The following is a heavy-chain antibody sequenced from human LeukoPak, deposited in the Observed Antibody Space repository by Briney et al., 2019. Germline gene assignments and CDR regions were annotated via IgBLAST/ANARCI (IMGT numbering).Heavy chain of an antibody. CDR2: IYYSGST. D-gene: IGHD3-22*01. CDR1: GVSIKCYY. V-gene: IGHV4-59*12. J-gene: IGHJ4*02. CDR3: ARGFYSYDSSGPRELFDY. Sequence: KPSETLSLTCTVSGVSIKCYYWIWLRQPPRKELEWIAYIYYSGSTNYNPSLKSRVTISVDTSKNQFCLKLSSVTAADTAVYYCARGFYSYDSSGPRELFDYWGQGTLDTVSS.